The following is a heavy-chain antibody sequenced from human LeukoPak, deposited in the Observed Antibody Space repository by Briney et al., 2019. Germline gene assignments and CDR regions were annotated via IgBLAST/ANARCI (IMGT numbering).Heavy chain of an antibody. CDR1: GGSISSYY. J-gene: IGHJ4*02. V-gene: IGHV4-59*08. D-gene: IGHD2-15*01. CDR2: IYYSGRT. Sequence: SETLSLTCSVSGGSISSYYWSWIRQPPGRGLEWIGYIYYSGRTSYNPSLKSRVTISVDTSKNQFSLKLSSVTAADTAVYYCARQVVAAATTFDYWGQGTLVTVSS. CDR3: ARQVVAAATTFDY.